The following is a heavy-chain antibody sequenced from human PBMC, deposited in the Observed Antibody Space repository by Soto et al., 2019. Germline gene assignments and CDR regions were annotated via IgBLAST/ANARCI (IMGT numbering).Heavy chain of an antibody. CDR3: ARDSRTPSGGMDA. J-gene: IGHJ6*02. CDR1: GGSISSGDYH. CDR2: IYYSAST. Sequence: QVQLQESGPGLVKTSQTLSLTCTVAGGSISSGDYHWTWIRQFPGKGLEWIGAIYYSASTYYNPSLLSRLTISVDTSKNKFSLKLTSVTAADTAVYYCARDSRTPSGGMDAWGPGTTVTVSS. V-gene: IGHV4-30-4*01.